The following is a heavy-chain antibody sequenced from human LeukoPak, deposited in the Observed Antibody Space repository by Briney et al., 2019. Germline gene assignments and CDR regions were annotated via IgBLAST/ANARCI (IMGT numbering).Heavy chain of an antibody. V-gene: IGHV3-21*01. CDR1: GFTFSSYS. CDR2: ISSSSSYI. Sequence: GETLRLSCAASGFTFSSYSMNWVRQAPGKGLEWVSSISSSSSYIYYADSVKGRFTISRDNAKNSLYLQMNSLRAEDTAVYYCARDALHAFDIWGQGTMVTVSS. J-gene: IGHJ3*02. CDR3: ARDALHAFDI.